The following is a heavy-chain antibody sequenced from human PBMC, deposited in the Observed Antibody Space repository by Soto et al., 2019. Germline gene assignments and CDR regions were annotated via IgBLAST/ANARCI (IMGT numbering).Heavy chain of an antibody. Sequence: PGGSLRLSCAASGFTFSSYAVSWVRQAPGKGPEWISSISGSGSTIYYADSVKGRFTISRDNSKNTLYLQMSSLRAEDTAVYYCAKVFYYYDSSVYYYFDYWGQVPLFTVSS. CDR1: GFTFSSYA. V-gene: IGHV3-23*01. J-gene: IGHJ4*02. D-gene: IGHD3-22*01. CDR3: AKVFYYYDSSVYYYFDY. CDR2: ISGSGSTI.